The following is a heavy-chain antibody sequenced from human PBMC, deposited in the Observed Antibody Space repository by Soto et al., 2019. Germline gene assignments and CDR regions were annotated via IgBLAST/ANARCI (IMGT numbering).Heavy chain of an antibody. V-gene: IGHV4-39*01. Sequence: QLQLQESGPGLVKPSETLSLTCTVSGGSISSSSYYWGWIRQPPGKGLEWIGSIYYSGSTYYNPSLKSRVTISVDTSKNQFSLKLSSVTAADTAVYYCASHIVVVVAANLASNYYFDYWGQGTLVTVSS. CDR3: ASHIVVVVAANLASNYYFDY. J-gene: IGHJ4*02. CDR2: IYYSGST. D-gene: IGHD2-15*01. CDR1: GGSISSSSYY.